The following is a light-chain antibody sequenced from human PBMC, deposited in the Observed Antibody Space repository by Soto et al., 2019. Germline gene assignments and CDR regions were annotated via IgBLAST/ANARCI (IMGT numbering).Light chain of an antibody. J-gene: IGLJ1*01. Sequence: QSVLTQPASVSGSPGQSITISCTGTSSDVGGYNYVSWYQQHPGKAPKLMIYDVSNRPSGVSFRFSGSKSGNTASLTISGLQTEDEADYYCTSYTNRYTYVFGTGTKVTVL. V-gene: IGLV2-14*01. CDR2: DVS. CDR1: SSDVGGYNY. CDR3: TSYTNRYTYV.